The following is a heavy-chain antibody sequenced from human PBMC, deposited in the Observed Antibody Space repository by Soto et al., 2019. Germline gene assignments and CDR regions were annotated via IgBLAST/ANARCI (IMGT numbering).Heavy chain of an antibody. CDR3: PSAPVSGTYCFDF. V-gene: IGHV4-61*01. J-gene: IGHJ4*02. Sequence: SSETLSLTCTVSGGSGGSGNYYWSWIRQPPGKGLEGIGYICHTGTTNYNPSLESRGTNSLGTSINQSSLKRSSVTPAGRAVYYCPSAPVSGTYCFDFWGQGTPVTVSS. CDR2: ICHTGTT. CDR1: GGSGGSGNYY. D-gene: IGHD1-26*01.